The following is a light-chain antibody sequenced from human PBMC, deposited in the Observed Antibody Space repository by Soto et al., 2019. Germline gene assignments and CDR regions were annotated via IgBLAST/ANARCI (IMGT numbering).Light chain of an antibody. J-gene: IGKJ4*01. CDR1: QSVSSY. CDR2: GAS. V-gene: IGKV3-15*01. CDR3: QQYNNWPPLT. Sequence: EIVLTQSPGTLSVSPGDRVTLSFRASQSVSSYLAWYQQKPGQAPRLLIYGASTRATGIPARFSGSGSGTEFTLTISSLQSEDFAVYYCQQYNNWPPLTFGGGTKV.